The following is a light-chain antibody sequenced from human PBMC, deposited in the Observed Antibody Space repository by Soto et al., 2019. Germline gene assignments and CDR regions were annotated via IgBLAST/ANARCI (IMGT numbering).Light chain of an antibody. Sequence: QPVLTQAPSASASLGASVKLTCTLTSGHSAYAIAWHQQQPEKGPRYLMKLYSDGSHSKGDGIPDRFSGSSSGAERYLTISRLQSEDEADYYCQTWDTGIVVFGGGTQLTVL. CDR2: LYSDGSH. CDR3: QTWDTGIVV. J-gene: IGLJ7*01. CDR1: SGHSAYA. V-gene: IGLV4-69*01.